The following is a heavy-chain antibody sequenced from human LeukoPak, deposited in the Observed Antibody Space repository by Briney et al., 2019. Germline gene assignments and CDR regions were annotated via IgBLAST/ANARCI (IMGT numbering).Heavy chain of an antibody. CDR2: MNPNSGNT. Sequence: ASVKVSCKASGYSFTTYDINWVRRATGQGLEWMGWMNPNSGNTGYAQKFQGRVTMTRNTSISTAYMELSSLTSEDTAVYYCQWDSGSYYHWDDYWGQGTLVTVSS. V-gene: IGHV1-8*01. J-gene: IGHJ4*02. D-gene: IGHD3-10*01. CDR1: GYSFTTYD. CDR3: QWDSGSYYHWDDY.